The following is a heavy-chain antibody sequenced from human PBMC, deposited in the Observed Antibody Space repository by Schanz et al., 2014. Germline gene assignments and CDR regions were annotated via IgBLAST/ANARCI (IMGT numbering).Heavy chain of an antibody. D-gene: IGHD1-26*01. CDR2: IFFSGAT. J-gene: IGHJ4*02. Sequence: QVQLQESGPGLVKPSQTLSLTCTVSGDSISNTPYYWTWIRQHPGKGLEWIGYIFFSGATHQNPSHKSRIGISIAASKTQFSLDLTSVTAADTAVYYCARGGFWGSYYGLFDYWGQGALVTVSS. CDR1: GDSISNTPYY. V-gene: IGHV4-31*03. CDR3: ARGGFWGSYYGLFDY.